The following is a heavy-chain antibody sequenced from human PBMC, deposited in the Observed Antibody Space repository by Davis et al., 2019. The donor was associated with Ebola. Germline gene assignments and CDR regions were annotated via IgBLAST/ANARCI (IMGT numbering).Heavy chain of an antibody. Sequence: PGGSLRLSCAASGFTFSSYAMSWVRQAPGKGLEWVSAISGSGGSTYYADSVKGRFTISRDNSKNTLYLQMNSLRAEDTAVYYCARQRTRDYSMGWFDPWGQGTLVTVSS. CDR3: ARQRTRDYSMGWFDP. CDR1: GFTFSSYA. CDR2: ISGSGGST. J-gene: IGHJ5*02. D-gene: IGHD4-11*01. V-gene: IGHV3-23*01.